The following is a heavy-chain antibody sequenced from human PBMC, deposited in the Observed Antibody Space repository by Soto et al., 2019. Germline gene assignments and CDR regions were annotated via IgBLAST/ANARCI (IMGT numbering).Heavy chain of an antibody. D-gene: IGHD4-17*01. V-gene: IGHV4-59*01. Sequence: QVQLQESGPGLVKTSETLSLTCTVYGGSIRSYYWSWIRQPPGKGLEWIGNIYYSGSTNYNPSRKSRVTMSVDMSKNQVSLKLSSVTAADTAVYYCTRVGGYYGDYPNFDYWGQGALVTVSS. CDR2: IYYSGST. J-gene: IGHJ4*02. CDR3: TRVGGYYGDYPNFDY. CDR1: GGSIRSYY.